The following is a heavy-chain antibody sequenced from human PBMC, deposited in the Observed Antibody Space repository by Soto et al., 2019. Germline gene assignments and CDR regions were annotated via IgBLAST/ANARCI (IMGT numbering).Heavy chain of an antibody. Sequence: SETLSLTCAVYGGSFSGYYWSWIRQPPGKGLEWIGEINHSGSTNYNPSLKSRVTISVDTSKNQFSLKLSSVTAADTAVYYCARGGHSTGWYWWFDPWGQGTLVTVSS. V-gene: IGHV4-34*01. CDR2: INHSGST. D-gene: IGHD6-19*01. J-gene: IGHJ5*02. CDR3: ARGGHSTGWYWWFDP. CDR1: GGSFSGYY.